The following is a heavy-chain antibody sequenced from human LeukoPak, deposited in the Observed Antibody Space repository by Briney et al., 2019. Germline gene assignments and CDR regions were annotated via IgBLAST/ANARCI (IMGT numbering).Heavy chain of an antibody. Sequence: GGSLRLSCAASGFTFSSYAMSWVRQAPGKGLEWVSAISGSGGSTYYADSVKGRFTISRDNSKNTLYLQMNSLRAEDTAVYYCAKDDDSSGYYSYYYYGMDVWGQGTTVTVSS. CDR2: ISGSGGST. CDR3: AKDDDSSGYYSYYYYGMDV. V-gene: IGHV3-23*01. D-gene: IGHD3-22*01. CDR1: GFTFSSYA. J-gene: IGHJ6*02.